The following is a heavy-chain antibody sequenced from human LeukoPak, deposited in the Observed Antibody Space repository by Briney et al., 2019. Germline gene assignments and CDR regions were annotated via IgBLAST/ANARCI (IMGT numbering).Heavy chain of an antibody. Sequence: SETLSLTCAVYGGSFSGYYWSWIRQPPGKGLEWIGYIYYSGSTNYNPSLKSRVTISLDTSKNQFSLKLRSVTAADTAVYYCARDGGAGAFDIWGQGTMVTVSS. CDR1: GGSFSGYY. V-gene: IGHV4-59*01. CDR2: IYYSGST. J-gene: IGHJ3*02. CDR3: ARDGGAGAFDI. D-gene: IGHD6-19*01.